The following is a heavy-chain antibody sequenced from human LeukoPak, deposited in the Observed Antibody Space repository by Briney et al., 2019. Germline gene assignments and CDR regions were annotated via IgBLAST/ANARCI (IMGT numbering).Heavy chain of an antibody. J-gene: IGHJ4*02. V-gene: IGHV3-7*03. CDR2: TNEYGSKK. Sequence: GGSLRLSCAASGFTFSTYWMTWVRQAPGEGLEWGASTNEYGSKKSYVDSGEGRCTTSRDNAQKSLYLELHSLRAEDTAVYYCARAVTSTEGYWGQGSLVTVSS. CDR3: ARAVTSTEGY. CDR1: GFTFSTYW.